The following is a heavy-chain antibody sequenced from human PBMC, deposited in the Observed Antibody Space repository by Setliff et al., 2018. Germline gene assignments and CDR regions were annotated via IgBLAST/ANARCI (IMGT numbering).Heavy chain of an antibody. D-gene: IGHD1-26*01. CDR3: ARGRVDSGSYNDLGYFDD. CDR1: GDCMSSHLYF. J-gene: IGHJ4*02. CDR2: IYIRGII. V-gene: IGHV4-61*09. Sequence: TLSLTCSVSGDCMSSHLYFWSWIRQPAGKGLEWIGDIYIRGIINYNPSLKSRTTISIDTSKTQFSLILSSVTAADTAMYFCARGRVDSGSYNDLGYFDDLGKVTLVTVSS.